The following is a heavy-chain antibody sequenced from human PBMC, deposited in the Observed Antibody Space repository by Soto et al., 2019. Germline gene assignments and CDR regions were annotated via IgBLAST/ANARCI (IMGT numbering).Heavy chain of an antibody. CDR2: VYYSGGT. Sequence: SETLSLTCTVSNDSISSYYWSWIRQPPGKGLEWIGYVYYSGGTKYNPSLKSRLTMSLDMSKKQFSLRLTSVTAADTAVYFCARKTRMTTMIDYWGQGTKVTVS. D-gene: IGHD4-17*01. J-gene: IGHJ4*02. CDR3: ARKTRMTTMIDY. V-gene: IGHV4-59*01. CDR1: NDSISSYY.